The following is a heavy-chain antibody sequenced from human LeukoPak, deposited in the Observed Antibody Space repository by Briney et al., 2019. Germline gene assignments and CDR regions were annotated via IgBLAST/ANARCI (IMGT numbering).Heavy chain of an antibody. J-gene: IGHJ4*02. V-gene: IGHV4-38-2*02. CDR3: ARDRLGGFDN. CDR2: IFHSGDT. CDR1: GDSITTDYY. Sequence: SETLSLTCSVSGDSITTDYYWGWIRQPPGKGLEWIASIFHSGDTYYNPSLKSRLTISVDTSKNQFSLKLTSLTVADTAVYYCARDRLGGFDNWGQGTLVTVSS. D-gene: IGHD2-15*01.